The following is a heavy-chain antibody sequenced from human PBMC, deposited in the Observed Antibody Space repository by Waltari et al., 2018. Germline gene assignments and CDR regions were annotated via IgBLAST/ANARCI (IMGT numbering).Heavy chain of an antibody. CDR2: IYYSGST. Sequence: QLQLQESGPGLVKPSETLSLTCTVSGRSIRSSSYYWGWIRQPPGKGLEWIGSIYYSGSTYYNPSLKSRVTISVDTSKNQFSLKLSSVTAADTAVYYCARAPWGVRGVPGAFDIWGQGTMVTVSS. D-gene: IGHD3-10*01. CDR1: GRSIRSSSYY. V-gene: IGHV4-39*07. CDR3: ARAPWGVRGVPGAFDI. J-gene: IGHJ3*02.